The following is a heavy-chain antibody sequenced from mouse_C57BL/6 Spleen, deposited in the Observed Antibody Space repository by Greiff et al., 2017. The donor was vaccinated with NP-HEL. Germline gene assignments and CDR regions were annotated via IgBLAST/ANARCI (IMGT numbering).Heavy chain of an antibody. D-gene: IGHD1-1*01. CDR1: GFTFSSYG. CDR2: ISSGGSYT. V-gene: IGHV5-6*01. CDR3: ARQNYYGSSYVYYAMDY. Sequence: EVKLMESGGDLVKPGGSLKLSCAASGFTFSSYGMSWVRQTPDKRLAWVATISSGGSYTYYPDSVKGRFTISRDNAKNTLYLQMSSLKSEDTAMYYCARQNYYGSSYVYYAMDYWGQGTSVTVSS. J-gene: IGHJ4*01.